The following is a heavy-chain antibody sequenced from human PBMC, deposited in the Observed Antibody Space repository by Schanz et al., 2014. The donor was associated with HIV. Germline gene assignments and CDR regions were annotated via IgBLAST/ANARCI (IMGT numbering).Heavy chain of an antibody. Sequence: EVQLLESGGGLLQPGGSLRLSCAASGFTFSTFAMNWVRQAPGKGLEWVSTISGGGGDRYYADSVKGRFAISRDNSKNTFYLQMNSLRGEDTAVYYCAREKDLGYSSTLGFWGQGTLVTVSS. CDR2: ISGGGGDR. CDR3: AREKDLGYSSTLGF. D-gene: IGHD6-13*01. V-gene: IGHV3-23*01. J-gene: IGHJ4*02. CDR1: GFTFSTFA.